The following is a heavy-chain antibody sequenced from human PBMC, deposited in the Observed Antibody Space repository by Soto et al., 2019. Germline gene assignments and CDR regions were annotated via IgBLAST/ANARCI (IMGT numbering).Heavy chain of an antibody. CDR3: VKDWGWLQPFDY. Sequence: LRLSCTASGFTFSTYAMSWVRQAPGKGLEWVSGISGSGGSTYYADSMKGRFTISRDNSKNTLYLQMNSLRAEDTAVYYCVKDWGWLQPFDYWGQGTLVTVSS. J-gene: IGHJ4*02. V-gene: IGHV3-23*01. CDR2: ISGSGGST. CDR1: GFTFSTYA. D-gene: IGHD5-12*01.